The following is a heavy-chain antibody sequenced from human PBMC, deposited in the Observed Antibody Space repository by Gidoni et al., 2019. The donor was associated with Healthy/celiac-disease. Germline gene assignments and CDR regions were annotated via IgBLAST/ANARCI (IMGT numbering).Heavy chain of an antibody. CDR3: ARDRRGSKLRYFENRKDDAFDI. J-gene: IGHJ3*02. CDR2: INSDGSST. Sequence: EVQLVESGGGLVQPGGSLRLSCAASGFTFSSYWMHWVRQAPGKGLVWVSRINSDGSSTSYADSVKGRFTISRDNAKNTLYLQMNSLRAEDTAVYYCARDRRGSKLRYFENRKDDAFDIWGQGTMVTVSS. V-gene: IGHV3-74*01. D-gene: IGHD3-9*01. CDR1: GFTFSSYW.